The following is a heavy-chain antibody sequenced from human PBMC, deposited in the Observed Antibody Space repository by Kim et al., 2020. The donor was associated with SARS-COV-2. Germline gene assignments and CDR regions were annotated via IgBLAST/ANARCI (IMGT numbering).Heavy chain of an antibody. CDR2: MKPNSGNT. J-gene: IGHJ4*02. Sequence: ASVKVSCKASGYTFTSYDINWVRQATGQGLEWMGWMKPNSGNTGHAQKFQGRVTMTRNTSISTAYMELSSLRSEDTAVYYCARGDSFRAPGYSSGWPTDYWGQGTLVTVSS. CDR3: ARGDSFRAPGYSSGWPTDY. D-gene: IGHD6-19*01. CDR1: GYTFTSYD. V-gene: IGHV1-8*01.